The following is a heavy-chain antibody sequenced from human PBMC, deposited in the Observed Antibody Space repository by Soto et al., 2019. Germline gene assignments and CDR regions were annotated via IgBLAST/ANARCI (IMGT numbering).Heavy chain of an antibody. J-gene: IGHJ4*02. Sequence: GASVKVSCKASGGTFSSYTISWVRKAPGQRLEWMGWINAGNGNTKYSQKFQGRVTITRDTSASTAYMELSSLRSEDTAVYYCARATVTTRGFFDYWGQGTLVTVSS. CDR1: GGTFSSYT. D-gene: IGHD4-17*01. V-gene: IGHV1-3*01. CDR3: ARATVTTRGFFDY. CDR2: INAGNGNT.